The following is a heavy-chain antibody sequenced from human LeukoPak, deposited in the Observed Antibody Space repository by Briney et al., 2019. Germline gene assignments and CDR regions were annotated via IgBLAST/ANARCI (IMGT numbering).Heavy chain of an antibody. D-gene: IGHD4-17*01. CDR3: ARVGLRGPFDY. Sequence: GGSLRLSCAASGFTFSSYSMNWVRQAPGKGLEWVSSISSSSSYIYYADSVKGRFTISRDNAKNPLYLQMNSLRAEDTAVYYCARVGLRGPFDYWGQGTLVTVSS. CDR1: GFTFSSYS. V-gene: IGHV3-21*01. J-gene: IGHJ4*02. CDR2: ISSSSSYI.